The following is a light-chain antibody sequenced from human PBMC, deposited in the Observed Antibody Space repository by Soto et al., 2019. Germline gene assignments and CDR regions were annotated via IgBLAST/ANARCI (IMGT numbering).Light chain of an antibody. CDR3: QQYYSYRSIT. Sequence: IRLTQSPYSFSASTGERVTLTCRASQGISSYLAWYQQKPGKAPKLLIYAASTLQSGVPSRFSGSGSGTDFTLTISCLQSEDFATYYCQQYYSYRSITFGQGTRLEIK. V-gene: IGKV1-8*01. J-gene: IGKJ5*01. CDR1: QGISSY. CDR2: AAS.